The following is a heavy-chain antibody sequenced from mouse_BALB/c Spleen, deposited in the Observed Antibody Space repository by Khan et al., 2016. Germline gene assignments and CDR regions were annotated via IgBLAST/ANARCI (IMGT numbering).Heavy chain of an antibody. CDR2: INPDSSTT. CDR1: GFDFSRYW. Sequence: VQLQESGGGLVQPGGSLKLPCAASGFDFSRYWMSWVRQAPGKGLEWIGEINPDSSTTNYTPSLKDKFIISRDNANNTLYLQLSKVRSEDTALYDCARAGYYGYRAYWGLGSLVTVSA. J-gene: IGHJ3*01. V-gene: IGHV4-1*02. D-gene: IGHD1-1*01. CDR3: ARAGYYGYRAY.